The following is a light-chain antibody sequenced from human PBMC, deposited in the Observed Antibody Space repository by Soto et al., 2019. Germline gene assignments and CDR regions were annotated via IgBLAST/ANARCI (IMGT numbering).Light chain of an antibody. CDR1: QDIINY. V-gene: IGKV1-33*01. Sequence: DVQMIQSPSSLSASVGDTVTITCQASQDIINYLNWYQQKSGKAPYLLISDARNLEGGVPPRFSGRGFGTDFTFTITNLQPEDFATYYCQQYDHVLLSCGGGTKVEI. CDR2: DAR. CDR3: QQYDHVLLS. J-gene: IGKJ4*01.